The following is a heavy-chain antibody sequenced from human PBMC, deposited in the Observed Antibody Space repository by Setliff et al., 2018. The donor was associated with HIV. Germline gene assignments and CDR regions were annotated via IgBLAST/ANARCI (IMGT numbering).Heavy chain of an antibody. D-gene: IGHD3-22*01. Sequence: PSETLSLTCTVSGGSISSSSYYWGWIRQPPGKGLQWIGSIYYRGSTYYNPSLKSRVTISVDTSKNQFSLKLSSVSAADTAVYYCASLPPLYDSSGYRYFDYWGQGTLVTVSS. V-gene: IGHV4-39*01. CDR3: ASLPPLYDSSGYRYFDY. CDR1: GGSISSSSYY. CDR2: IYYRGST. J-gene: IGHJ4*02.